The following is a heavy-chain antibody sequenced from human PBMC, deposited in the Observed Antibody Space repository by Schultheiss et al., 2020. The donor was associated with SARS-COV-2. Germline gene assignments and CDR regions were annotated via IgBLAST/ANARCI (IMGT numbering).Heavy chain of an antibody. CDR2: ISGSGGST. CDR1: GFTFSSYA. CDR3: AKANSGSYPSRNDC. V-gene: IGHV3-23*01. D-gene: IGHD1-26*01. Sequence: GESLKISCAASGFTFSSYAMSWVRQAPGKGLEWVSAISGSGGSTYYADSVKGRFTISRDNSKNTLYLQMNSLRAEDTAVYYCAKANSGSYPSRNDCWGQGTLVTVSS. J-gene: IGHJ4*02.